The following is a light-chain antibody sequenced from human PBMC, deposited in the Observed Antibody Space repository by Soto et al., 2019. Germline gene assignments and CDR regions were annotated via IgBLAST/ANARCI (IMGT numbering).Light chain of an antibody. CDR1: QSVSYN. Sequence: EIVMTQSPATLSVSPGERATLSCRASQSVSYNLAWYQQKPGQGPRLLIYGAFTRATAIPARFSGSGSGTEFPLTVSSLQSEDFAVYFWQQYKNWPPLTFGGGTKVEI. CDR2: GAF. V-gene: IGKV3-15*01. CDR3: QQYKNWPPLT. J-gene: IGKJ4*01.